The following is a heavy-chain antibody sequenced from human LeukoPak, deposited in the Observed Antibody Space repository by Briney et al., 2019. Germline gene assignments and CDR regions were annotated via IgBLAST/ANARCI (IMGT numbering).Heavy chain of an antibody. V-gene: IGHV4-59*01. Sequence: SETLSLTCTVSGGSISSYYWSWIRQPPGKGLEWIGYIYYSGSTNYNPSLESRVTISVDTSKNQFSLKLSSVTAADTAVYYCARDRYYYYYGMDVWGQGTTVTVSS. CDR1: GGSISSYY. CDR2: IYYSGST. J-gene: IGHJ6*02. CDR3: ARDRYYYYYGMDV.